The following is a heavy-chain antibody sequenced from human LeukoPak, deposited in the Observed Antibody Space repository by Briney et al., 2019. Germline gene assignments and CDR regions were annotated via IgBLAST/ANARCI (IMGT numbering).Heavy chain of an antibody. J-gene: IGHJ3*02. CDR3: ARQVVTNYENDAFDI. Sequence: SETLSLTCAVYGGSFSGYYWGWIRQPPGKGLEWIGSIYYSGSTYYNPSLKSRVTISVDTSKNQFSLKLSSVTAADTAVYYCARQVVTNYENDAFDIWGQGTMVTVSS. D-gene: IGHD2-2*01. CDR1: GGSFSGYY. V-gene: IGHV4-39*01. CDR2: IYYSGST.